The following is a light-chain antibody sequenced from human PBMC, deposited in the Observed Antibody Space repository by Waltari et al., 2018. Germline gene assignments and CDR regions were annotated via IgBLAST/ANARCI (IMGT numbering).Light chain of an antibody. V-gene: IGLV8-61*01. CDR2: KGT. CDR1: SGSVSSTSY. CDR3: SVYMGSGIWV. J-gene: IGLJ3*02. Sequence: TVVTQEPSLSVSPGGTVTLTCALSSGSVSSTSYPTWYRQTPGQAPRTLVYKGTSRSFGVPDRFSGSVLGNKAALTITGAQADDESDYFCSVYMGSGIWVFGGGTKLTVL.